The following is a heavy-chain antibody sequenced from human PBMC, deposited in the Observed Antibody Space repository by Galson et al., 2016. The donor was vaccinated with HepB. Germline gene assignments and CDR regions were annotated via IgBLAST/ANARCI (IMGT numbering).Heavy chain of an antibody. CDR3: ARNMYGAATNYIGDVFDI. CDR2: LYRDGST. Sequence: SLRLSCAVSGLTVSGDYMSWVRQAPGKGLEWVSVLYRDGSTYYADSVEGRFTISRDNSRNTLYLQMNSLRAKDTAMYYCARNMYGAATNYIGDVFDIWGQGTMVTVSS. CDR1: GLTVSGDY. D-gene: IGHD3-10*01. J-gene: IGHJ3*02. V-gene: IGHV3-53*01.